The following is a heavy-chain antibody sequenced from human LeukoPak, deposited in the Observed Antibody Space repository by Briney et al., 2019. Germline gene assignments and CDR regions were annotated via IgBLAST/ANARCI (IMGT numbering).Heavy chain of an antibody. CDR3: ARAGVWDYNDSSGYHNGAFDI. Sequence: GASVKVSCKASGYTFTDYYMHWVRQAPGQGLEWRGWMNPDSGGTNYAQRFQGRVTMTRDTSISTAYMELSRLRSDDTAFYYCARAGVWDYNDSSGYHNGAFDIWGQGTMVTVSS. D-gene: IGHD3-22*01. CDR1: GYTFTDYY. CDR2: MNPDSGGT. V-gene: IGHV1-2*02. J-gene: IGHJ3*02.